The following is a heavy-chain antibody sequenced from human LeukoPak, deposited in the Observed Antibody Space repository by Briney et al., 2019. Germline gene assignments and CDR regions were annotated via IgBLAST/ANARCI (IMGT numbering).Heavy chain of an antibody. V-gene: IGHV4-59*01. J-gene: IGHJ4*02. D-gene: IGHD3-10*01. Sequence: PSETLSLTCTVFGVSINSNSWTWIRQPPGKRLEWIGYLSNSGSSNYNPSLKSRLTLSIDTSKNQFSLNLTSVTAADTAVYYCARDKGFINFWGQGTLVTVSS. CDR1: GVSINSNS. CDR2: LSNSGSS. CDR3: ARDKGFINF.